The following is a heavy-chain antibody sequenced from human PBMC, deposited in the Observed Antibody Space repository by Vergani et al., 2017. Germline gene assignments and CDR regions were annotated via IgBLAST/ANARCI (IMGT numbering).Heavy chain of an antibody. D-gene: IGHD6-13*01. CDR3: AKETVGSSWYLQHTYFDY. J-gene: IGHJ4*02. V-gene: IGHV1-46*01. CDR2: INPSGGST. Sequence: QVQLVQSGAEVKKPGASVKVSCKASGYTFTSYYMHWVRQAPGQGLEWMGIINPSGGSTSYAQKFQGRVTMTRETSTSTVYMELSSLRAEDTAVYYCAKETVGSSWYLQHTYFDYWGQGTLVTVSS. CDR1: GYTFTSYY.